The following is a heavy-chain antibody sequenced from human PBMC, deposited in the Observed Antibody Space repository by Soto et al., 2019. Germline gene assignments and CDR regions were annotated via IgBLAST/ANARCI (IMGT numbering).Heavy chain of an antibody. J-gene: IGHJ4*02. CDR2: ISKDGLDR. Sequence: LRLSCVVSGFTFSDFGMHWVRQSPGEGLAWVASISKDGLDRYYSESVKGRFTISRDDSKNTVFLQMNSLKVEDTAAYFCASPREGQWLVFDHWGQRTLVTVSS. CDR1: GFTFSDFG. V-gene: IGHV3-30*19. D-gene: IGHD6-19*01. CDR3: ASPREGQWLVFDH.